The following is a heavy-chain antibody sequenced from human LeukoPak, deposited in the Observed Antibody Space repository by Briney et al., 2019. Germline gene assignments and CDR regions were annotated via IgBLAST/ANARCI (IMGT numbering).Heavy chain of an antibody. V-gene: IGHV1-24*01. J-gene: IGHJ4*02. CDR3: TTGKIYCSSCSDDY. CDR2: FDPEDLEDGEA. Sequence: ASVKVSCKVSGYTLTELSMHWVRQAPGKGLEWMGGFDPEDLEDGEAIYAQKFQGRVTMTEDTSTDTAYMELSSLRSEDTAVYYCTTGKIYCSSCSDDYWGQGTLVTVSS. CDR1: GYTLTELS. D-gene: IGHD6-13*01.